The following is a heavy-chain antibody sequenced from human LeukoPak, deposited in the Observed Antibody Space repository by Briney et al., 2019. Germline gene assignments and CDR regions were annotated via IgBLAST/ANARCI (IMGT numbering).Heavy chain of an antibody. V-gene: IGHV3-13*01. CDR2: IGTAGDT. Sequence: PGRSLRLSCAASGFTFSSYDMHWVRQATGKGLEWVSAIGTAGDTYYPGSVKGRFTISRENAKNSLYLQMNSLRAGDTAVYYCAREYSGYYGMDVWGQGTTVTVSS. J-gene: IGHJ6*02. CDR3: AREYSGYYGMDV. CDR1: GFTFSSYD. D-gene: IGHD1-26*01.